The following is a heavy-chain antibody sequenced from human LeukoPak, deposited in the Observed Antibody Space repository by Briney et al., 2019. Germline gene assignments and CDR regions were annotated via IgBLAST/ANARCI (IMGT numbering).Heavy chain of an antibody. Sequence: SETLSLTCTVSGGSISSYYWSWIRQPPAKGQEWIGYIYYSGSTNYNPSLKSRVTISVDTSKNQFSLKLSSVTAADTAVYYCARDLAVAGTGLDYWGQGTLVTVSS. CDR1: GGSISSYY. CDR2: IYYSGST. V-gene: IGHV4-59*01. D-gene: IGHD6-19*01. J-gene: IGHJ4*02. CDR3: ARDLAVAGTGLDY.